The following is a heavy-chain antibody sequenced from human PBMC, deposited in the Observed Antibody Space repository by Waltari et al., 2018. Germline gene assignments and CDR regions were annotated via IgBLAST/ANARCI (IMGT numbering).Heavy chain of an antibody. CDR2: ISSSSGYT. Sequence: EVHLVDSGGGLVKPGGSMRLSCAASGFSFRDYSMNWVRQAPGKGLEWVSSISSSSGYTHYADSVKGRFTISRDNAKNSLYLQMNSLRAEDTAVYYCATGGWGFYLDYWGQGTLVTVSS. V-gene: IGHV3-21*01. CDR3: ATGGWGFYLDY. J-gene: IGHJ4*02. D-gene: IGHD7-27*01. CDR1: GFSFRDYS.